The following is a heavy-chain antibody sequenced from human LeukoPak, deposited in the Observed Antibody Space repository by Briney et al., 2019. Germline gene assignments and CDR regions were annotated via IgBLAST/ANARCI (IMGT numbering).Heavy chain of an antibody. D-gene: IGHD2-21*02. Sequence: PGRSLRLSCAASGFTFDDYAMHWVRQAPGKGLEWVSGISWNSGSIGYADSVKGRFTISRDNAKSSLYLQMNSLRAEDMALYYCAKASLYCGGDCYYFDYWGQGTLVTVSS. V-gene: IGHV3-9*03. CDR3: AKASLYCGGDCYYFDY. J-gene: IGHJ4*02. CDR2: ISWNSGSI. CDR1: GFTFDDYA.